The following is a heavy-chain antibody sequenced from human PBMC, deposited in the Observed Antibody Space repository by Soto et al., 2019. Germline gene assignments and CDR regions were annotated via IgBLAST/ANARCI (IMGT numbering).Heavy chain of an antibody. V-gene: IGHV4-34*01. Sequence: SETLSLTCAVYGGSFSGYYWSWIRQPPGKGLEWIGEINHSGSTNYNQSLKSRVTISVDTSKNQFSLKLSSVTAADTAVYYCARGSNCTNGVCYSGAFDIWGQGTMVTVSS. D-gene: IGHD2-8*01. CDR3: ARGSNCTNGVCYSGAFDI. CDR2: INHSGST. J-gene: IGHJ3*02. CDR1: GGSFSGYY.